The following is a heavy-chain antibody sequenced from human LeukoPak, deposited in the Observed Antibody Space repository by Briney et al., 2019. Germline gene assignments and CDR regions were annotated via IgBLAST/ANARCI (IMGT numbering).Heavy chain of an antibody. CDR3: AGFKVLLWFGGGDYYFDY. V-gene: IGHV1-24*01. J-gene: IGHJ4*02. CDR1: GYTLTELS. D-gene: IGHD3-10*01. Sequence: ASVKVSCKVSGYTLTELSMHWVRQAPGKGLEWMGGFDPEDGETIYAQKFQGRVTMTEDTSTDTAYMELSSLRSEDTAVYYCAGFKVLLWFGGGDYYFDYWGQGTLVTVSS. CDR2: FDPEDGET.